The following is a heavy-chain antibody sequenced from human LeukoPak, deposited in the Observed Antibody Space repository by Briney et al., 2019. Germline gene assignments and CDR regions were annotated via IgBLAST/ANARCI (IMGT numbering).Heavy chain of an antibody. J-gene: IGHJ6*02. CDR3: ARDQGLHGYYGMDV. V-gene: IGHV1-2*02. CDR2: INPNSGGT. D-gene: IGHD4-11*01. CDR1: GYTFTGYY. Sequence: ASVKVSCKASGYTFTGYYMPWVRQAPGQGLEWLGWINPNSGGTNYAQKFQGRVTMTRDTSISTVYMELSSLRSEDTAVYYCARDQGLHGYYGMDVWGQGTTVTVSS.